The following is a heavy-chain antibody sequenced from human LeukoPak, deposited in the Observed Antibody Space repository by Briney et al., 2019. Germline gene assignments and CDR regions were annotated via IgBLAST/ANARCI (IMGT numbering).Heavy chain of an antibody. CDR3: AREGGYRGYYYYHMGV. J-gene: IGHJ6*03. Sequence: PSETLSLTCAVYGGSFSGYYWSWIRQPPGKGLEWIGEINHSGSTNYNPSLKSRVTISVDTSKNQFSLKLSSVTAADTAVYYCAREGGYRGYYYYHMGVWGKGTTVTVSS. V-gene: IGHV4-34*01. D-gene: IGHD5-18*01. CDR1: GGSFSGYY. CDR2: INHSGST.